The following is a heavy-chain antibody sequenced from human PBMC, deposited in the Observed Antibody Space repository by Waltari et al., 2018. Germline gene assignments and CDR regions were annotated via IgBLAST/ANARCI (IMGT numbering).Heavy chain of an antibody. V-gene: IGHV3-48*04. J-gene: IGHJ4*02. D-gene: IGHD3-22*01. CDR2: SSSISSTI. Sequence: EVQLVESGGGLVQPGGSLRLSCAASGFTFSSYSMNWVRQAPGKGLEWVSYSSSISSTIVYADSVKGRFTISRENAKNSLYLQMNSLGAEDTAVYYCATDNYYDSSGYWYYFDYWGQGTLVTVSS. CDR3: ATDNYYDSSGYWYYFDY. CDR1: GFTFSSYS.